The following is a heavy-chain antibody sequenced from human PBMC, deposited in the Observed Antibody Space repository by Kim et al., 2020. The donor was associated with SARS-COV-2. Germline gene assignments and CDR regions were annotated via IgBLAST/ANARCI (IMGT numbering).Heavy chain of an antibody. CDR2: IYYSGST. Sequence: SETLSLTCTVSGGSISSYYWSWIRQPPGKGLEWIGYIYYSGSTNYNPSLKSRVTISVDTSKNQFSLKLSSVTAVDTAVYYCAREAYRTMVQGVIINYYYYMDVWGKGTTVTVSS. CDR3: AREAYRTMVQGVIINYYYYMDV. J-gene: IGHJ6*03. V-gene: IGHV4-59*01. D-gene: IGHD3-10*01. CDR1: GGSISSYY.